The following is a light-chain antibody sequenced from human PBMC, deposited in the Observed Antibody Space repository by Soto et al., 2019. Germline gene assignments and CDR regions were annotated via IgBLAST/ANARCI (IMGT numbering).Light chain of an antibody. Sequence: EIVMTQSPATLSVSPGERATLSCRASQSVSSNLAWYQQKPGQAPRLLIYGASTRATGIPARFSGSGSGTEFTPPIRSLQSEDFAVYYCQQYNNWPPLITFGQGTRLEIK. V-gene: IGKV3-15*01. CDR3: QQYNNWPPLIT. CDR1: QSVSSN. CDR2: GAS. J-gene: IGKJ5*01.